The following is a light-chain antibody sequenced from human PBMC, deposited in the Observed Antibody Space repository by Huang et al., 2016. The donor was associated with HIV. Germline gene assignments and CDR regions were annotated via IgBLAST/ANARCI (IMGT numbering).Light chain of an antibody. V-gene: IGKV3-11*01. J-gene: IGKJ4*01. CDR3: QQRSNWPPL. CDR2: DAS. CDR1: QSVSSF. Sequence: EIVLTQSPATLSLSPGERATLSCRASQSVSSFLAWYQHKPGQAPRLLIYDASNRATGIPTRFSGSGSGTDFTLTISSLEPEDFAVYYCQQRSNWPPLFDGGTKVEIK.